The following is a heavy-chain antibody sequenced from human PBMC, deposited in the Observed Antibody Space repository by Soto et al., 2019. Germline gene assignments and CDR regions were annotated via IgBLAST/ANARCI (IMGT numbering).Heavy chain of an antibody. CDR3: ARDRGVAPPVAGNTHYYYYMDV. J-gene: IGHJ6*03. V-gene: IGHV1-18*01. CDR2: ISAYNGNT. CDR1: GYSFTNYG. Sequence: QDQLVQSGVEVKKPGASVKVSCKASGYSFTNYGITWVRQAPGXXFEWMGWISAYNGNTNYAQKFQGRVTMTTDASTSTAYLELRSLRSDDTAVYYCARDRGVAPPVAGNTHYYYYMDVWGKGTTVTVSS. D-gene: IGHD6-19*01.